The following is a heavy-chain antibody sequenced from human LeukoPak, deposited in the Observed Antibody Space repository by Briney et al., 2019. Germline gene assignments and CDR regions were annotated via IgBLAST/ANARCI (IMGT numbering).Heavy chain of an antibody. CDR3: ARATPTASDYVNWFDP. D-gene: IGHD4-17*01. Sequence: ASVKVSCKASGYTFTVYYMHWVRQAPGQGLEWMGWINPNSGGTNYAQKFQGRVTMTRDTSISTAYMELSRLRSDDTAVYYCARATPTASDYVNWFDPWGQGTLVTVSS. V-gene: IGHV1-2*02. CDR2: INPNSGGT. J-gene: IGHJ5*02. CDR1: GYTFTVYY.